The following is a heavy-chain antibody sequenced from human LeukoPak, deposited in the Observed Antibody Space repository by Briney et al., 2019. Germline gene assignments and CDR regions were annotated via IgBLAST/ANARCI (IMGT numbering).Heavy chain of an antibody. CDR3: ARGRAYYYDSSGYYYEYYGMDV. D-gene: IGHD3-22*01. CDR2: IYYSGST. J-gene: IGHJ6*02. CDR1: GGSISSYY. Sequence: PSETLSLTCTVSGGSISSYYWSWIRQPPGKGLEWLGYIYYSGSTNYNPSLKSRVTISVDTSKNQFSLKLSSVTAADTAVYYCARGRAYYYDSSGYYYEYYGMDVWGQGTTVTVSS. V-gene: IGHV4-59*01.